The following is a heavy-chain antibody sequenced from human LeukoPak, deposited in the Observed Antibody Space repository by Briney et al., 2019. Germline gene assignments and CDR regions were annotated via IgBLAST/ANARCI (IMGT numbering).Heavy chain of an antibody. J-gene: IGHJ4*02. CDR3: ARGGGTTVTQDGYYFDY. V-gene: IGHV1-8*03. CDR1: GYTFTSYD. Sequence: GASVKVSCKASGYTFTSYDINWVRQATGQGLEWMGWMNPNSGNTGYAQKFQGRVTITRNTSISTAYMELSSLRSEDTAVYYCARGGGTTVTQDGYYFDYWGQGTLVTVSS. CDR2: MNPNSGNT. D-gene: IGHD4-17*01.